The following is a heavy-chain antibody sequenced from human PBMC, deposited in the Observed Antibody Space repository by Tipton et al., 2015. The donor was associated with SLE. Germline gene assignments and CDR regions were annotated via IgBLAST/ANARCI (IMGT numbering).Heavy chain of an antibody. CDR1: DDSITTDY. CDR3: AKGYGMGNYYYMDV. J-gene: IGHJ6*03. V-gene: IGHV4-59*13. CDR2: VSYSGVT. Sequence: TLSLTCTVSDDSITTDYWTWIRQPPGKGLEYIGYVSYSGVTNSNPSLQSRVTMSMDTSKNQVSLRLNSVTAADTAVYYCAKGYGMGNYYYMDVWGKGTSVIVSS. D-gene: IGHD5-18*01.